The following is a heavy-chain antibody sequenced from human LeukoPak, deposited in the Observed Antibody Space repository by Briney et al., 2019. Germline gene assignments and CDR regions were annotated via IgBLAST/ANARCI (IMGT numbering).Heavy chain of an antibody. Sequence: GSVKVSCKASGYTFTGYYMHWVRQAPGQGLEWMGWINPNSGGTNYAQKFQGRVTMTRDTSISTAYMELSRLRSDDTAVYYCAMYYDFWTARGYYFDYWGQGTLVTVSS. D-gene: IGHD3-3*01. CDR1: GYTFTGYY. V-gene: IGHV1-2*02. CDR3: AMYYDFWTARGYYFDY. CDR2: INPNSGGT. J-gene: IGHJ4*02.